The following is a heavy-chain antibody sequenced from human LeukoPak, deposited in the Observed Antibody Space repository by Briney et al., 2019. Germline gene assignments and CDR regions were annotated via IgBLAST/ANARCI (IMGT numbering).Heavy chain of an antibody. CDR1: GFSFSTYA. D-gene: IGHD6-19*01. CDR2: IDAGGGDT. V-gene: IGHV3-23*01. Sequence: GGSLRLSCAASGFSFSTYAMTWVRQAPGKGLEWVASIDAGGGDTYHSDSVKGRFTTSRDNSMNTLYLRMNSLRADDTAVYYCGKPAKYWLVRGNGVDVWGQGTTVTVSS. CDR3: GKPAKYWLVRGNGVDV. J-gene: IGHJ6*02.